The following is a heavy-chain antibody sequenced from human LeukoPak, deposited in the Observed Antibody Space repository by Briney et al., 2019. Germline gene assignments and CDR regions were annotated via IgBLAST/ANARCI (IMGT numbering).Heavy chain of an antibody. CDR2: ISGSGGST. CDR1: GFTFSSYA. Sequence: PGGSLRLSCAASGFTFSSYAMGWVRQAPGKGLEWVSAISGSGGSTYYADSVKGRFTISRDNSKNTLYLQMNSLRAEDTAVYYCAKLDGSGSEDPAFDYWGQGTLVTVSS. V-gene: IGHV3-23*01. CDR3: AKLDGSGSEDPAFDY. J-gene: IGHJ4*02. D-gene: IGHD3-22*01.